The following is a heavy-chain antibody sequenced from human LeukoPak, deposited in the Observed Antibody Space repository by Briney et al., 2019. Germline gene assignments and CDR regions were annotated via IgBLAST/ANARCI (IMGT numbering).Heavy chain of an antibody. Sequence: HEASVKVSCKASGHTFTSYYMHWVRQAPGQGLEWMGIINPSGGSTSYAQKFQGRVTMTRDTSTSTVYMELSSLRSEDTAVYYCARGRGGYVWGSYRYMPYWGQGTLVTVSS. CDR3: ARGRGGYVWGSYRYMPY. CDR2: INPSGGST. D-gene: IGHD3-16*02. V-gene: IGHV1-46*01. CDR1: GHTFTSYY. J-gene: IGHJ4*02.